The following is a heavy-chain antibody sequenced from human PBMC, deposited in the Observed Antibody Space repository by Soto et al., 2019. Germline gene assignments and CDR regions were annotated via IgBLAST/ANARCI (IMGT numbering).Heavy chain of an antibody. CDR3: AREWSGSSFGYYYYGMDV. J-gene: IGHJ6*02. CDR1: GGSISSSSYY. D-gene: IGHD6-13*01. V-gene: IGHV4-39*02. CDR2: IYYSGST. Sequence: SETLSLTCTVSGGSISSSSYYWGWIRQPPGKGLEWIGSIYYSGSTYYNPSLKSRVTISVDTSKNQFSLKLSSVTAADTAVYYCAREWSGSSFGYYYYGMDVWGQGTTVTVSS.